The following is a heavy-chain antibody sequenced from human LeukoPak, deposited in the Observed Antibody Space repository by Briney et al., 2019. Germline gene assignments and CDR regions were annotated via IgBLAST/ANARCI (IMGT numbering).Heavy chain of an antibody. CDR1: GFTFSSYA. D-gene: IGHD4-11*01. Sequence: PGGSLRLSCAASGFTFSSYAMHWVRQAPGKGLEWVAVISYDGSNKYYADSVKGRFTISRDNSKNTLYLQMNSLRAEDTAVYYCAKVGQTTVTTYGYYYYYYMDVWGKGTTVTVSS. CDR3: AKVGQTTVTTYGYYYYYYMDV. V-gene: IGHV3-30-3*01. J-gene: IGHJ6*03. CDR2: ISYDGSNK.